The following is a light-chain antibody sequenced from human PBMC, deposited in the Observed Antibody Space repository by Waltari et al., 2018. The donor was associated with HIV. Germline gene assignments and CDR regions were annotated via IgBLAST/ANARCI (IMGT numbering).Light chain of an antibody. CDR2: ATS. CDR3: QQSYTTSRT. J-gene: IGKJ2*01. Sequence: DIQMTQSPSSLSASVGDRVTITCRASQSISRYLNCYQQKPGKAPNLLIYATSSLQSGVPSRFSGSGSGTDFTLTISSLQPEDFATYYCQQSYTTSRTFGQGTKLEIK. V-gene: IGKV1-39*01. CDR1: QSISRY.